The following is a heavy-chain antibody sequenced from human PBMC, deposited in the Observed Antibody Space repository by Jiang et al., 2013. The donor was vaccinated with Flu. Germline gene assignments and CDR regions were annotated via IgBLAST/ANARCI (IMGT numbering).Heavy chain of an antibody. V-gene: IGHV4-38-2*01. CDR2: IYESGTA. J-gene: IGHJ5*02. CDR1: GFSISSGYY. Sequence: GLVKPSETLSLTCSVSGFSISSGYYWLWIRQPPGKGLEWVGTIYESGTAYYNASLKSRVSISVDTSKNQFSLRLSSVTAADTAVYYCARLPRGPWGQGTLVTVSS. CDR3: ARLPRGP.